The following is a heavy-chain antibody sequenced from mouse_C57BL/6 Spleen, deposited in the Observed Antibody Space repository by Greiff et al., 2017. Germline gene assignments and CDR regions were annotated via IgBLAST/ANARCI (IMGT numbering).Heavy chain of an antibody. J-gene: IGHJ2*01. D-gene: IGHD1-1*01. CDR2: ISSGSSTI. V-gene: IGHV5-17*01. CDR3: ARSYYGSPYYFDY. Sequence: EVQLVESGGGLVKPGGSLKLSCAASGFTFSDYGMHWVRQAPEKGLEWVAYISSGSSTIYYADTVKGRFTISRENAKNTLFLQMTSLRSEDTAMYYCARSYYGSPYYFDYWGQGTTLTVSS. CDR1: GFTFSDYG.